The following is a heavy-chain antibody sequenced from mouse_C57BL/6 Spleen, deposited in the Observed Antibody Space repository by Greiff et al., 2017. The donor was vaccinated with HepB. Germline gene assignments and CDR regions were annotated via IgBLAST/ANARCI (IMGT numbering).Heavy chain of an antibody. CDR3: AREEGYYFDY. V-gene: IGHV4-1*01. Sequence: GVAFSRYWMSWVRRAPGKGLEWIGEINPDSSTINYAPSLKDKFIISRDNAKNTLYLQMSKVRSEDTALYYCAREEGYYFDYWGQGTTLTVSS. CDR1: GVAFSRYW. J-gene: IGHJ2*01. CDR2: INPDSSTI.